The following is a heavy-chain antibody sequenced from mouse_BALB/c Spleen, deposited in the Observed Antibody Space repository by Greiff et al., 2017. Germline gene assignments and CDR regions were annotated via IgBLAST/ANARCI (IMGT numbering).Heavy chain of an antibody. V-gene: IGHV3-8*02. CDR2: ISYSGST. Sequence: EVKLMESGPSLVKPSQTLSLTCSVTGDSITSGYWNWIRKFPGNKLEYMGYISYSGSTYYNPSLKRRISITRDTSKNQYYLQLNSVTTEDTATYYCARYGDPAMDYWGQGTSVTVSS. CDR3: ARYGDPAMDY. J-gene: IGHJ4*01. D-gene: IGHD3-3*01. CDR1: GDSITSGY.